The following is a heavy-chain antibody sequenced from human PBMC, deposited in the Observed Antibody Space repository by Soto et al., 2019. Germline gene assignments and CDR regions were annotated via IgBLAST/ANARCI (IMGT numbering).Heavy chain of an antibody. CDR2: IHYSGST. CDR3: ARTKGIRSRYYVNYGMDV. J-gene: IGHJ6*02. V-gene: IGHV4-59*01. CDR1: GGSISSYY. Sequence: PSETLSLTCTVSGGSISSYYWSWIRQPPGKGLEWIGYIHYSGSTNYNPSLKSRVTISVDTSKNQFSLKLSSVTAADTAVYYCARTKGIRSRYYVNYGMDVWGQGTTVTVYS. D-gene: IGHD3-3*01.